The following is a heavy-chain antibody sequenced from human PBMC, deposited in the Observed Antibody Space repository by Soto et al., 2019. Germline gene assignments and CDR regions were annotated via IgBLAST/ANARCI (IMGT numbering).Heavy chain of an antibody. Sequence: EVQLVESGGGLVKPGGSLRLSCAASGFTFSSYSRNWVRQAPGKGLEWVSSISSSISHIYYADSVKGRFTISRDNAKNSLYLQMNSLRAEDTAVYYCAREVGDSSGYYYKDYWGQGTLVTVSS. CDR1: GFTFSSYS. CDR2: ISSSISHI. D-gene: IGHD3-22*01. CDR3: AREVGDSSGYYYKDY. J-gene: IGHJ4*02. V-gene: IGHV3-21*01.